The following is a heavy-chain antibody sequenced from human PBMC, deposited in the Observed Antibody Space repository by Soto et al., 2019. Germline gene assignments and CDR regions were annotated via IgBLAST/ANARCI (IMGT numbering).Heavy chain of an antibody. CDR2: INHSGST. J-gene: IGHJ4*02. Sequence: QVQLQQWGAGLLKPSETLSLTCAVYGGSFSGYYWSWIRQPPGKGLEWIGEINHSGSTNYNPSLKSRVTISVDTSKKQFSLKLSSVTAADTAVYYCARDLRDRPDYWGQGTLVTVSS. D-gene: IGHD3-22*01. CDR1: GGSFSGYY. CDR3: ARDLRDRPDY. V-gene: IGHV4-34*01.